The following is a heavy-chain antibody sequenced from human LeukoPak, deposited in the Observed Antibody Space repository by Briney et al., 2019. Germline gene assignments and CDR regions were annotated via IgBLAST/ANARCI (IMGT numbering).Heavy chain of an antibody. CDR3: ARELCSTTTCYFDY. V-gene: IGHV4-59*01. J-gene: IGHJ4*02. CDR2: IYYTGST. CDR1: GGSISSYY. D-gene: IGHD2-2*01. Sequence: PSETLSLTCSVSGGSISSYYWSWIRQPPGKGLEWIGYIYYTGSTNYNPFLKSRVTISVDTSKNQFSLKLNSVTAADTAVYYCARELCSTTTCYFDYWGRGTLVTVSS.